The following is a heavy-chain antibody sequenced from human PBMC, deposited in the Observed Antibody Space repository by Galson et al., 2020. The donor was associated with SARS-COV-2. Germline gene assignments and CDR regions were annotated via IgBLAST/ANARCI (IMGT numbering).Heavy chain of an antibody. V-gene: IGHV4-38-2*02. D-gene: IGHD2-2*01. CDR1: GYSISSGYY. CDR2: IYEGGPT. CDR3: ARARGVVIGSKLRWFDH. Sequence: SETLSLTCTVSGYSISSGYYWGWIRQPPGKGLEWIGIIYEGGPTYYNPSLESRVTISVDTSKNQFSLNVRSVTAADTAVYYCARARGVVIGSKLRWFDHWGQGTLVTVSS. J-gene: IGHJ5*02.